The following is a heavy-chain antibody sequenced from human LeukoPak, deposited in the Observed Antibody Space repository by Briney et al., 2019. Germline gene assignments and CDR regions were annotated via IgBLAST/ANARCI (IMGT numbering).Heavy chain of an antibody. CDR2: IASDGSST. Sequence: GGSLRFSCAASGFTFSSYWMNWVRQAPGKGLVWVSRIASDGSSTTYADSVKGRFSISRDNAKNTLYLQMNSLRVEDTAVYYCARGRPHGNDYWGQGTLVAVSS. J-gene: IGHJ4*02. D-gene: IGHD4-23*01. CDR3: ARGRPHGNDY. V-gene: IGHV3-74*01. CDR1: GFTFSSYW.